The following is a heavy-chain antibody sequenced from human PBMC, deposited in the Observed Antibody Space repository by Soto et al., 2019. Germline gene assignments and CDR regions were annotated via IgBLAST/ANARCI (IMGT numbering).Heavy chain of an antibody. CDR3: ANKRWDVYADNGSRYSHYGMAV. V-gene: IGHV3-53*01. D-gene: IGHD2-15*01. J-gene: IGHJ6*02. CDR2: IYSGGST. CDR1: GFTVSSNY. Sequence: GGSLRLSCAASGFTVSSNYMSWVRQAPGKGLEWVSVIYSGGSTYYADSVKGRFTISRHNSKNMLYLQMHSLRDEDTARYYCANKRWDVYADNGSRYSHYGMAVWGQGTTVTVSS.